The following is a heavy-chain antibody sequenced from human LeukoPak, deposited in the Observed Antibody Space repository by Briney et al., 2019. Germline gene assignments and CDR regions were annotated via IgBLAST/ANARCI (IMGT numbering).Heavy chain of an antibody. D-gene: IGHD3-22*01. CDR3: ARRRSRGYKDDAFDI. J-gene: IGHJ3*02. Sequence: PGGSLRLSCAASGFTFSSYWMNWVRQAPGKGLEWVANIKQDGSEKYYVDSVKGRFTISRDNAKNSLYLQVNSLRAEDTAVYYCARRRSRGYKDDAFDIWGQGTMVTVSS. V-gene: IGHV3-7*01. CDR2: IKQDGSEK. CDR1: GFTFSSYW.